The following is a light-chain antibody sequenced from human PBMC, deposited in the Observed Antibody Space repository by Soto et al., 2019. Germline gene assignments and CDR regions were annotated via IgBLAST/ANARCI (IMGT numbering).Light chain of an antibody. CDR1: QSVSSN. CDR3: QQYNNWEVT. CDR2: GAS. Sequence: EIVMTQSPATLSVSPGERATLSCRASQSVSSNLAWYQQKPGQAPRLLLYGASTRATGIPARFSGSGSGTEFTLTISSLQSEDFAVYYCQQYNNWEVTFGGGTKVEIK. J-gene: IGKJ4*01. V-gene: IGKV3D-15*01.